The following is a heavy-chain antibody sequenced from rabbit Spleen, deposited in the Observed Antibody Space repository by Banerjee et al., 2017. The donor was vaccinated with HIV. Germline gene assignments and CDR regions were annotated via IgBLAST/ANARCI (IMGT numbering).Heavy chain of an antibody. D-gene: IGHD4-2*01. CDR1: GLDLSSRYW. V-gene: IGHV1S45*01. Sequence: QEQLVESGGGLVQPGASLTLTCKASGLDLSSRYWICWVRQAPGKGLEWIACIDVAKYGTTYYTSWAKGRFTISKTSSTTVTLHMTSLTVADTATYFCARDAAGREDFNLWGPGTLVTVS. CDR3: ARDAAGREDFNL. CDR2: IDVAKYGTT. J-gene: IGHJ4*01.